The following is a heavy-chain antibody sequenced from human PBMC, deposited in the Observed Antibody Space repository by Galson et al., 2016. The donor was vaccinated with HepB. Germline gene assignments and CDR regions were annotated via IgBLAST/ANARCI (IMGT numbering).Heavy chain of an antibody. J-gene: IGHJ6*02. D-gene: IGHD2-15*01. V-gene: IGHV1-69*01. CDR2: IIPIFGTL. CDR3: ARGVDCSGGGCYSRVFRSGMDV. Sequence: KVSCKASGGTFSTYTINWVRQAPGQGLEWMGRIIPIFGTLNYAQKFQGRVTITADESTNTAYMELSSLRSEDTAVYYCARGVDCSGGGCYSRVFRSGMDVWGQGTTVTVSS. CDR1: GGTFSTYT.